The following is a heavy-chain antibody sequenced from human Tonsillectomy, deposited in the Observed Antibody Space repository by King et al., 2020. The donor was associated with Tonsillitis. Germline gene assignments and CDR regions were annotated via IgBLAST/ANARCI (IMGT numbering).Heavy chain of an antibody. V-gene: IGHV3-53*01. D-gene: IGHD2-15*01. J-gene: IGHJ6*02. CDR1: GITVSSNF. CDR2: IYSGGST. Sequence: VQLVESGGGLIQPGGSLRLSCAASGITVSSNFMSWVRQAPGKGLEWVSIIYSGGSTYYADSVKGRFTISRDNSKNTLYLQMNSLRAEETAVYYCARGGYVLFSGMDVWGQGTTVTVSS. CDR3: ARGGYVLFSGMDV.